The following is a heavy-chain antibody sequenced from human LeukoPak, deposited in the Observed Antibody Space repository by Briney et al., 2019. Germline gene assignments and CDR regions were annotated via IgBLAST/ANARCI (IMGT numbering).Heavy chain of an antibody. CDR2: MYYSGST. Sequence: PSETLSLTCTVSGGSISSYYWSWIRQPPGRGLEWIAYMYYSGSTNYNPSLQSRVTISGDTSKNQFSLKLTSVTAADTAVYYRARSTKTAAPGGGYNYFYYGMDVWGQGTTVTVSS. CDR1: GGSISSYY. D-gene: IGHD6-13*01. CDR3: ARSTKTAAPGGGYNYFYYGMDV. V-gene: IGHV4-59*08. J-gene: IGHJ6*02.